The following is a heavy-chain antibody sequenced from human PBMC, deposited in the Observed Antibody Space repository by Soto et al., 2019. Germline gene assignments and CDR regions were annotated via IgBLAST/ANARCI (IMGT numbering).Heavy chain of an antibody. D-gene: IGHD3-10*01. J-gene: IGHJ6*02. Sequence: ASVKVSCKASGYAFTSCGISWVRQAPGQGLEWMGWISAYNGNTNYAQKLQGRVTMTTDTSTSTAYMELRSLRSDDTAVYYCARVSDGSGSHDCYYGMDVWGQGTTVTVSS. CDR1: GYAFTSCG. V-gene: IGHV1-18*04. CDR2: ISAYNGNT. CDR3: ARVSDGSGSHDCYYGMDV.